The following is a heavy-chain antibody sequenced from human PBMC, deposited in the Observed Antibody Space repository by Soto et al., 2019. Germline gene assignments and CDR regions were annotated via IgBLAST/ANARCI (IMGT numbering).Heavy chain of an antibody. CDR3: AGGLAYYYDSSGYYGVWYFDY. CDR1: GDSISAYS. D-gene: IGHD3-22*01. CDR2: IHYSGNT. Sequence: SETLSLTCTVSGDSISAYSWSWVRQPPGKGLEWIGNIHYSGNTKYNPSLKSRVTMSVDTSKNQFSLKLSSVTAADTAVYYCAGGLAYYYDSSGYYGVWYFDYWGQGTLVTVSS. J-gene: IGHJ4*02. V-gene: IGHV4-59*12.